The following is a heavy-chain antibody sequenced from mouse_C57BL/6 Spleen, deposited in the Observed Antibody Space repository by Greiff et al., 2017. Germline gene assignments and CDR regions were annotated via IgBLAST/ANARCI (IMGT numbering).Heavy chain of an antibody. Sequence: EVMLVESGGGLVKPGGSLKLSCAASGFTFSDYGMHWVRQAPEKGLEWVAYISSGSSTIYYADTVKGRFTISRDKAKNTLFLQMTSLRSEDTAMYYCAREDYGNYDAMDYWGQGTSVTVSS. CDR3: AREDYGNYDAMDY. V-gene: IGHV5-17*01. D-gene: IGHD2-1*01. CDR2: ISSGSSTI. J-gene: IGHJ4*01. CDR1: GFTFSDYG.